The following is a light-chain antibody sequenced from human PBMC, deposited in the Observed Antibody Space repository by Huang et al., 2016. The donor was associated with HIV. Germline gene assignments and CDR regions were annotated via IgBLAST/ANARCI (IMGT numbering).Light chain of an antibody. Sequence: DVVMTQSPLSLPVTLGQPASISCRSSQSLVFSDGNTFLHWFQQRPGQSPRHLISRVSNRDSGVPDRFSGSGSGTDFTLKISRVEAEDVGVYYCIQGTHWPATFGQGTKLEIK. CDR1: QSLVFSDGNTF. V-gene: IGKV2-30*01. CDR2: RVS. J-gene: IGKJ2*01. CDR3: IQGTHWPAT.